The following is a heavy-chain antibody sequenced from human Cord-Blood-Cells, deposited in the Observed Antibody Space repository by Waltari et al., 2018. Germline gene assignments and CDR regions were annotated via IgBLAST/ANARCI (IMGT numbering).Heavy chain of an antibody. CDR2: IYYSGST. CDR1: GGSISSSSYY. J-gene: IGHJ4*02. CDR3: ATTGYCSSTSCFDY. V-gene: IGHV4-39*01. Sequence: QLQLQESGPGLVKPSETLSLTCTVSGGSISSSSYYWGWIRQPPGKGLEWIGSIYYSGSTYYNPSRNSRVTISVDTSKNQFSLKLSSVTAADTAVYYCATTGYCSSTSCFDYWGQGTLVTVSS. D-gene: IGHD2-2*03.